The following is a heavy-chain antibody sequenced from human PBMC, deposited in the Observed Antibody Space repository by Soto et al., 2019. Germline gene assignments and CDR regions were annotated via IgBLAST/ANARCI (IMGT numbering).Heavy chain of an antibody. V-gene: IGHV1-69*01. D-gene: IGHD2-2*01. Sequence: QVQLVQSGAEVKKPGSSVKVSCKASGGTFSSYAISWVRQAPGQGLEWMGGIIPISGTANYAQKFQGRVTITADESTSTVYMELSSLRSEDTAVYFCARSQGSSTSLEIYYYYYYGMDVWGQGNTVTVSS. CDR1: GGTFSSYA. CDR2: IIPISGTA. J-gene: IGHJ6*02. CDR3: ARSQGSSTSLEIYYYYYYGMDV.